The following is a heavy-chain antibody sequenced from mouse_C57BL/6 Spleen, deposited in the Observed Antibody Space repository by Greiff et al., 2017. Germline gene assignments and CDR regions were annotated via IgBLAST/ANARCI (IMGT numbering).Heavy chain of an antibody. Sequence: EVQLQESGAELVRPGASVKLSCTASGFNIKDDYMHWVKQRPEQGLAWIGWIDPENGDTEYASKFQGKATITADTSSNTAYLQLSSLTSEDTAVYYCTFYYYGSSWFAYGGQGTLVTVSA. CDR3: TFYYYGSSWFAY. CDR2: IDPENGDT. V-gene: IGHV14-4*01. J-gene: IGHJ3*01. D-gene: IGHD1-1*01. CDR1: GFNIKDDY.